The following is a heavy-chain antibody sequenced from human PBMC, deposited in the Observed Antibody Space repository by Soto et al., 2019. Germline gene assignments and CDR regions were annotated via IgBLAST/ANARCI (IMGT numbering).Heavy chain of an antibody. V-gene: IGHV3-72*01. Sequence: EVQLVESGGGLVQPGGSLRLSCAVSGLTFSDHYMGWVRQAPGKGLDWVGRIRDRVHSYSTEYAASVKGRFTISRDESRDSLDLQMNSLKMEDTAVFYCVSLWSVTGSRDYWGRGTLVTVSS. CDR3: VSLWSVTGSRDY. J-gene: IGHJ4*02. CDR2: IRDRVHSYST. D-gene: IGHD1-20*01. CDR1: GLTFSDHY.